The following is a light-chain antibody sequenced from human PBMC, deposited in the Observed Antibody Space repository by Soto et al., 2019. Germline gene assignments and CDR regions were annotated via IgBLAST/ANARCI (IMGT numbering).Light chain of an antibody. V-gene: IGKV2-28*01. Sequence: VMTQSPLSLPVTPGEPASISCRSSQRLLQSSGYNYLHWYLQKPGQSPQLLIYLGSNRASGVPDRFSGSGSGTDFTLRISRVEAEDVGVYYCMQALQTPLTFGAGTKVEIK. CDR3: MQALQTPLT. CDR2: LGS. J-gene: IGKJ4*01. CDR1: QRLLQSSGYNY.